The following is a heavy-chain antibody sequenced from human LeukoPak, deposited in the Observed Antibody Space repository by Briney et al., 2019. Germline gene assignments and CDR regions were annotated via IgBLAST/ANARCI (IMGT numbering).Heavy chain of an antibody. CDR3: AKLGSPRAC. D-gene: IGHD7-27*01. CDR2: IYYFGNT. J-gene: IGHJ4*02. Sequence: PSENLSLTCSVSGGSIDTYYWSWIRQSPGKGLEWIGYIYYFGNTDYNPSLKSRVTISVDTSKNQFSLNLRSVTAADTAVYYCAKLGSPRACWGQGSLVGVSS. V-gene: IGHV4-59*01. CDR1: GGSIDTYY.